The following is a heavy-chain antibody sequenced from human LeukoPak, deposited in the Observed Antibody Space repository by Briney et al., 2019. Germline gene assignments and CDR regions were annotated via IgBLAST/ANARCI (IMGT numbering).Heavy chain of an antibody. Sequence: TSETLSLTCTVSGGSISSYYWSWIRQPAGKGLEWIGRIYTSGNTNYNPSLKSRVTISVDTPKNQFSLKLSSVTAADTAVFYCAREYHFGIAAAWFDPWGQGTLVTVSS. D-gene: IGHD6-13*01. CDR3: AREYHFGIAAAWFDP. CDR1: GGSISSYY. CDR2: IYTSGNT. V-gene: IGHV4-4*07. J-gene: IGHJ5*02.